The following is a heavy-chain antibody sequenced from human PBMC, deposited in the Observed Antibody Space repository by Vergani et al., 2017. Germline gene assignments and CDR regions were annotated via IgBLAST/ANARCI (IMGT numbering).Heavy chain of an antibody. CDR3: TRSECSGTTCYGNYFDL. J-gene: IGHJ4*01. CDR2: IKSDGRT. Sequence: VQLVESGGGVVQPGRSLRVSCSASGFRVTTYYMSWVRQAPGKGLEWVSVIKSDGRTSYAESVRGRFTISRDISRNAVYLQMNILRVEDTGVYYCTRSECSGTTCYGNYFDLWGRGILVTVAS. D-gene: IGHD2-15*01. CDR1: GFRVTTYY. V-gene: IGHV3-66*02.